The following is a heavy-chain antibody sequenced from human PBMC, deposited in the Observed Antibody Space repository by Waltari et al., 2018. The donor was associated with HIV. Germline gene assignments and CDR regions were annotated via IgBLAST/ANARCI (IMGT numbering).Heavy chain of an antibody. CDR3: ARGGLITGDTFDI. V-gene: IGHV3-48*02. CDR2: ISSSNTNI. D-gene: IGHD1-20*01. Sequence: EVQLVESGGGLVQPGGSLRLSCAASGLTFSAYTMNWVRQAPGKGLEWVSYISSSNTNIYYADSVKGRFTISRDNAKNSLYLQMNSLRDEDTAVYYCARGGLITGDTFDIWGQGTMVTVSS. CDR1: GLTFSAYT. J-gene: IGHJ3*02.